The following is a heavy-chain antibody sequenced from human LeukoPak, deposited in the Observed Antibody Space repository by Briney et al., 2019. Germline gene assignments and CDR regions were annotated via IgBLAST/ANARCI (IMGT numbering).Heavy chain of an antibody. Sequence: ASVKVSCKASGYTFTGYYMHWVRQAPGQGLEWMGWINPNSGGTNYAQKFQGRVTMTRDTSISTAYMELSRLRSDDTAVYYCARANVLLWFGEYLAPFDHWGQGTLVTVSS. CDR3: ARANVLLWFGEYLAPFDH. J-gene: IGHJ4*02. CDR1: GYTFTGYY. D-gene: IGHD3-10*01. CDR2: INPNSGGT. V-gene: IGHV1-2*02.